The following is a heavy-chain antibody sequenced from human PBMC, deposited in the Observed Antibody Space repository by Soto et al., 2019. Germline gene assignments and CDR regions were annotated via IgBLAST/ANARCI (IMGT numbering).Heavy chain of an antibody. J-gene: IGHJ4*02. V-gene: IGHV3-30*18. CDR3: AKDRPGIAVGGPLDY. Sequence: QVQLVESGGGVVQPGRSLRLSCAASGFTFSSYGMHWVRQAPGKGLEWVAVISYDGSNKYYADSVKGRFTISRDNSKNTLYLQMNSLRAEDTAVYYCAKDRPGIAVGGPLDYWGQGTLVTVSS. CDR2: ISYDGSNK. D-gene: IGHD6-19*01. CDR1: GFTFSSYG.